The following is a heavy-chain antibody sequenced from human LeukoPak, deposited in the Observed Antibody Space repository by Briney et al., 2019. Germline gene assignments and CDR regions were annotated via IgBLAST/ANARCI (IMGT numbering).Heavy chain of an antibody. J-gene: IGHJ4*02. D-gene: IGHD6-19*01. Sequence: ASVKVSCKASGYTFTGYYMHWVRQAPGQGLEWMGWINPNSGGTNHAQKFQGRVTMTRDTSISTAYMELSRLRSDDTAVYYCARGRSIAVAGTLFGYWGQGTLVTVSS. CDR1: GYTFTGYY. CDR2: INPNSGGT. CDR3: ARGRSIAVAGTLFGY. V-gene: IGHV1-2*02.